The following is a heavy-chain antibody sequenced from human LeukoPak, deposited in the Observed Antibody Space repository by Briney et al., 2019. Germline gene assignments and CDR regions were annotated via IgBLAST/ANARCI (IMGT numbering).Heavy chain of an antibody. CDR1: GYPISSGYY. CDR2: IYHSGST. V-gene: IGHV4-38-2*02. CDR3: ARVGRSSFYYYYMDV. D-gene: IGHD1-26*01. Sequence: SETLSLTCTVSGYPISSGYYWGWIRQPPGKGLEWIGSIYHSGSTYYNPSLKSRVTMSVDTSKNQFSLKLSSVTAADTAVYYCARVGRSSFYYYYMDVWGKGTTVTVSS. J-gene: IGHJ6*03.